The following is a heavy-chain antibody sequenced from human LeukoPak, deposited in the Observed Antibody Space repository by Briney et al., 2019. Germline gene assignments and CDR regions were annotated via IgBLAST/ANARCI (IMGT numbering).Heavy chain of an antibody. Sequence: SETLSLTCTVSGGSISSYYWSWIRQPPGKGLEWIGYIYYSGSTNCNPSLKSRVTISVDTSKNQFSLKLSSVTAADTAVYYCARQRAVAGPYYYYMDVWGKGTTVTVSS. J-gene: IGHJ6*03. CDR3: ARQRAVAGPYYYYMDV. V-gene: IGHV4-59*08. CDR2: IYYSGST. CDR1: GGSISSYY. D-gene: IGHD6-19*01.